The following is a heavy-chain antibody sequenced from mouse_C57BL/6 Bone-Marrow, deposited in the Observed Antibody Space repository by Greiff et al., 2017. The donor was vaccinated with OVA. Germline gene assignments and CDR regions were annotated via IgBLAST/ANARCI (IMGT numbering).Heavy chain of an antibody. CDR2: IYPGSGST. D-gene: IGHD1-1*01. Sequence: VQLQQPGAELVKPGASVKMSCKASGYTFTSYWITWVKQRPGQGLEWIGDIYPGSGSTNYNEKFKSKATLTVDTSSSTAYMQLSSLTSEDSAVYYCARSRRLRPSSYWYFDVWGTGTTVTVSS. V-gene: IGHV1-55*01. CDR3: ARSRRLRPSSYWYFDV. J-gene: IGHJ1*03. CDR1: GYTFTSYW.